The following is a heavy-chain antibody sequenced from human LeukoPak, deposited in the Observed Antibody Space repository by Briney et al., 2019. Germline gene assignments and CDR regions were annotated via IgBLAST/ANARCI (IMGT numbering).Heavy chain of an antibody. V-gene: IGHV3-49*04. Sequence: GGSLRLSCTASGFTFADYNMNWVRQAPGKGLEWVGYIRSKTHDGTTDYVASVKGRFTISRDDSKSIAYLEMTSLKSEDTAVYYCSRGRQYPYGPEFDYWGQGTLVTVSS. D-gene: IGHD3-10*01. CDR1: GFTFADYN. CDR3: SRGRQYPYGPEFDY. J-gene: IGHJ4*02. CDR2: IRSKTHDGTT.